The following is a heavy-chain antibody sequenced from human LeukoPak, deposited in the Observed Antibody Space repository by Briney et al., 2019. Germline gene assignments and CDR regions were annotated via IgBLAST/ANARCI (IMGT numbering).Heavy chain of an antibody. V-gene: IGHV1-2*02. CDR3: ARPYGSGSYYTDY. CDR1: GCTFTGYY. CDR2: INPNSGGT. Sequence: ASVKVSCKASGCTFTGYYMHWVRQAPGQGLEWMGWINPNSGGTNYAQKFQGRVTMTRDTSISTAYMELSRLRSDDTAVYYCARPYGSGSYYTDYWGQGTLVTVSS. D-gene: IGHD3-10*01. J-gene: IGHJ4*02.